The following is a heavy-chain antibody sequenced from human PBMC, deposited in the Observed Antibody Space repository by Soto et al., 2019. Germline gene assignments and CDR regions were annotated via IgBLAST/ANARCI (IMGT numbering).Heavy chain of an antibody. J-gene: IGHJ5*02. Sequence: GSLRLSCAGSGFTFGDSYMSWVCHAPGKGLEWLSYISPGSRYPAYADSVKGRFTISRDNAKRSLYLQMMSLTAEDTAIYYCVRGGGGGLFDPWGQGTMVT. CDR2: ISPGSRYP. CDR1: GFTFGDSY. D-gene: IGHD2-15*01. CDR3: VRGGGGGLFDP. V-gene: IGHV3-11*06.